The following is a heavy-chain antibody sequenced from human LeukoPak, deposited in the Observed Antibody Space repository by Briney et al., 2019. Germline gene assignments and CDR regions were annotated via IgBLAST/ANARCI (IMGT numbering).Heavy chain of an antibody. CDR3: ARDRVRNYYDSSGYLGEYAFDI. Sequence: GGSLRLTCAASGFILSDYYISWIRQAPGKGLEWVSYINFSGSTIYYADSVKGRFTISRDNAKNSLYLQMNSLRAEDTAVYYCARDRVRNYYDSSGYLGEYAFDIWGQGTMVTVSS. D-gene: IGHD3-22*01. J-gene: IGHJ3*02. CDR2: INFSGSTI. V-gene: IGHV3-11*04. CDR1: GFILSDYY.